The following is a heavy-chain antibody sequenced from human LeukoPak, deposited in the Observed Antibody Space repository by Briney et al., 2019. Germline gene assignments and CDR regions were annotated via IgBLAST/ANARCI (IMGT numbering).Heavy chain of an antibody. Sequence: GGSLRLSCAASGFTFSSHAMHWVRQAPGKGLEYVSTISTNGGSTYYSNSVKGRFTISRDNSKNTLYLQMGSLRAEDMAVYYCASEANAFDIWGQGTMVTVSS. V-gene: IGHV3-64*01. CDR1: GFTFSSHA. CDR3: ASEANAFDI. CDR2: ISTNGGST. J-gene: IGHJ3*02.